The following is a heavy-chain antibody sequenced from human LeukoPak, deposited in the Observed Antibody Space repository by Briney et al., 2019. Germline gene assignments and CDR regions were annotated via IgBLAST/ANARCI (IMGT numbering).Heavy chain of an antibody. CDR1: RFSFSDYG. CDR3: ARDHGQDATLGG. Sequence: GGSLRLSCAASRFSFSDYGMHWVRQAPGKGLEWVAVIWGSNQYYADSVEGRFIISRDNSKNTMYLQMNGLRAEDTAVCYCARDHGQDATLGGWGTRATVTV. J-gene: IGHJ6*03. V-gene: IGHV3-33*01. CDR2: IWGSNQ.